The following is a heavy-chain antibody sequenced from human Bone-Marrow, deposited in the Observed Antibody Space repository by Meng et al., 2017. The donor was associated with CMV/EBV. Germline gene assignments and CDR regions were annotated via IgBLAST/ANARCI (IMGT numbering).Heavy chain of an antibody. CDR1: GFSLSTSGVG. V-gene: IGHV2-5*01. J-gene: IGHJ4*02. Sequence: CAFSGFSLSTSGVGVGWIRQPPGKALEWLALIYWNDDKRYSPSLKSRLTITKDTSKNQVVLTMTNMDPVDTATYYCAHRLSVKGYFDYWGQGTLVTVSS. CDR3: AHRLSVKGYFDY. D-gene: IGHD3-16*02. CDR2: IYWNDDK.